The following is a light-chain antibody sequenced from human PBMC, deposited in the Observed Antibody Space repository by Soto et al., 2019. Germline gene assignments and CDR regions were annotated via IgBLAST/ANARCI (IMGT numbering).Light chain of an antibody. CDR1: QSISSY. CDR3: QQSYSTPYT. J-gene: IGKJ2*01. Sequence: DIQMTQSPSSLSASVGDRVTITCRASQSISSYLNWYQQKPGKAPKLLIYAASSLQSRVASRFSGSGSGTDFTLNISSLQPEDFATYYCQQSYSTPYTFGQGTKLEIK. CDR2: AAS. V-gene: IGKV1-39*01.